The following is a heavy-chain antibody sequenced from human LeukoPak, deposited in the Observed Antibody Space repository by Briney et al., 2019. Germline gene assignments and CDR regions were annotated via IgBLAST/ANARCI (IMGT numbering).Heavy chain of an antibody. CDR1: GYTFTGYY. CDR3: ARDYIRRGTIFGTREDAFDI. CDR2: INPNSGGT. V-gene: IGHV1-2*02. Sequence: ASVKVSCKASGYTFTGYYMHWVRQAPGQGPEWMGWINPNSGGTNYAQKFQGRVTMTRDTSISTVYMEMSSLRSEDSAVYYCARDYIRRGTIFGTREDAFDIWGQGTMVTVSS. J-gene: IGHJ3*02. D-gene: IGHD3-3*01.